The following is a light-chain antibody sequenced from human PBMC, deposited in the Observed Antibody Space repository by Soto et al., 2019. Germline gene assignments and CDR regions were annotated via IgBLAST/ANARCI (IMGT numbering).Light chain of an antibody. CDR1: QNIRSR. Sequence: DIQMTQSPSTMSASVGDRVTITLQASQNIRSRLAWFQQKPGKAPKLLIYAASTLESGVPSRFSATVSGTEFSLTITSLQAEDFATYYCQQLFDSPITFGQGTRLEIK. J-gene: IGKJ5*01. CDR3: QQLFDSPIT. CDR2: AAS. V-gene: IGKV1-5*01.